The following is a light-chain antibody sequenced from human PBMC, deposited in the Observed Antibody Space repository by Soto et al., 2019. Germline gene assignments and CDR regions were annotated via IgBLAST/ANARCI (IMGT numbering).Light chain of an antibody. CDR1: QSVSSSY. J-gene: IGKJ4*01. V-gene: IGKV3-20*01. CDR3: QQTRSFPLT. CDR2: SAS. Sequence: EIVLTQSPGTLSLSPGERATLSCRASQSVSSSYLAWYQQKPGRAPKLLIYSASSLQSGAPSRFTGSGSGTDFTLTITSLQPDDAAVYYCQQTRSFPLTFGGGTKVEI.